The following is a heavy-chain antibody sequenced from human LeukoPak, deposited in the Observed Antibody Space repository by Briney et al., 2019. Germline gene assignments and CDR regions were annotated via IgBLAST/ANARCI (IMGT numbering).Heavy chain of an antibody. D-gene: IGHD2-15*01. CDR2: LNTFLNSI. CDR3: ARDITVVVVAATLYS. CDR1: DFTPGDFW. Sequence: PGGSRRLSCAASDFTPGDFWMHWVRQVPGKGLVWLARLNTFLNSIAYAGFVKGRFTVSSGGAKSIMDLQIDSLTVEDTAVYYCARDITVVVVAATLYSWGQGTLVTVSS. V-gene: IGHV3-74*03. J-gene: IGHJ5*02.